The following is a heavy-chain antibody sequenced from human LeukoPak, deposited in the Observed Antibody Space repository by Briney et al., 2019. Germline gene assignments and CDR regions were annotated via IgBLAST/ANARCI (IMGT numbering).Heavy chain of an antibody. J-gene: IGHJ4*02. D-gene: IGHD4-11*01. Sequence: GGSLRLSCAASGFTFSSYEMNWVRQAPGKGLEWVSYISSNGGTIYYADSVKGRFTISRDNAKNSLYLQMNSLRAEDTAVYYCARERLPDDYWGQGTLVTVSS. CDR2: ISSNGGTI. V-gene: IGHV3-48*03. CDR3: ARERLPDDY. CDR1: GFTFSSYE.